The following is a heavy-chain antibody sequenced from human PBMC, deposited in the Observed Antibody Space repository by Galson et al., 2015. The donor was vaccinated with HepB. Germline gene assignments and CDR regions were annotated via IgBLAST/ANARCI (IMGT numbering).Heavy chain of an antibody. V-gene: IGHV1-46*01. D-gene: IGHD2-2*02. Sequence: SVKVSCKASGYIFTSYYIHWVRQAPGLGLEWMGIINPDAGSTTYARRFQGRVTMTSDTSTSTVYMDLSSLRSEDTAVYYCARGEDIVLLPTAIKTDDYWGQGTLVTVSS. J-gene: IGHJ4*02. CDR3: ARGEDIVLLPTAIKTDDY. CDR2: INPDAGST. CDR1: GYIFTSYY.